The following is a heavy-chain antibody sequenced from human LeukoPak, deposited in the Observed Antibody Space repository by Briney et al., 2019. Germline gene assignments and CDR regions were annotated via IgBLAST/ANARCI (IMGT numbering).Heavy chain of an antibody. CDR3: ATRGKLIVGTTTPFDY. V-gene: IGHV1-69*02. Sequence: GASVKVSCKASGGTFSSYTISWVRQAPGQGLEWMGRIIPILGIANYAQKFQGRVTITADKSTSTAYMELSSLRSEDTAVYYCATRGKLIVGTTTPFDYWGQGTLVTVSS. D-gene: IGHD1-26*01. CDR1: GGTFSSYT. J-gene: IGHJ4*02. CDR2: IIPILGIA.